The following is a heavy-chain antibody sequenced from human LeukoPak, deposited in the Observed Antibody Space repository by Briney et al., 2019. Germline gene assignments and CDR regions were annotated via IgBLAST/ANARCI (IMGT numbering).Heavy chain of an antibody. V-gene: IGHV3-23*01. Sequence: GGSLRPSCAVSGFTFSSYAMSWVRQAPGTGLEWVSAISRSGDSTYYADSVKGRFTISRDNSKNTLYLQMNSLRAEDTAVYYCSKEGSGSFYYMDVWAKGTTVTVSS. D-gene: IGHD1-26*01. CDR2: ISRSGDST. CDR3: SKEGSGSFYYMDV. J-gene: IGHJ6*03. CDR1: GFTFSSYA.